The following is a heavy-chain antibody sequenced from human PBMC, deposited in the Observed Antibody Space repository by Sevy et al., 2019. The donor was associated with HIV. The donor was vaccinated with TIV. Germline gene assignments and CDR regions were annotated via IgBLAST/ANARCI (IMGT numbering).Heavy chain of an antibody. D-gene: IGHD3-22*01. CDR1: GFTFSSYS. V-gene: IGHV3-21*01. CDR2: ISSSSSYI. Sequence: GGSLRLSCAASGFTFSSYSMSWVRQAPGKGLEWVSSISSSSSYIYYADSVKGRFTISRDNAKNSLYLQMNSLRAEDTAVYYCATGKVNYYDTSFARVWGQGTLVTVSS. J-gene: IGHJ4*02. CDR3: ATGKVNYYDTSFARV.